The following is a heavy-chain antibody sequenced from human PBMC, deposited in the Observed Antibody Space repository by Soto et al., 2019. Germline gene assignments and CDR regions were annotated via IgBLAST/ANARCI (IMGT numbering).Heavy chain of an antibody. CDR1: GFTFSRYA. V-gene: IGHV3-23*01. J-gene: IGHJ4*02. Sequence: EVQLLESGGGLVQPGGSLRLSCAASGFTFSRYAMNWVRQAPGKGLEWVSAISGSGGNTYYADSVKGRFTISRDNSKNTLLLQVNSPGAEDTAVYYCAKDPPEDIGMVVPWYWGQGTLVTVSS. D-gene: IGHD2-15*01. CDR2: ISGSGGNT. CDR3: AKDPPEDIGMVVPWY.